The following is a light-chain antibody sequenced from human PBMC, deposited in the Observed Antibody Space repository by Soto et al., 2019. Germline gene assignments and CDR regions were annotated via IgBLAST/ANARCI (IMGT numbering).Light chain of an antibody. V-gene: IGKV3-11*01. CDR2: DAS. CDR3: QQRSNWPWT. CDR1: QSVSSY. J-gene: IGKJ1*01. Sequence: EIVLTQSPATLSLSPGERATLSCMASQSVSSYLAWYQQKPGQAPRPLIYDASNRATGIPARFSGSGSGTDFTLTISSLEPEDFAVYYCQQRSNWPWTFGQGTKVDIK.